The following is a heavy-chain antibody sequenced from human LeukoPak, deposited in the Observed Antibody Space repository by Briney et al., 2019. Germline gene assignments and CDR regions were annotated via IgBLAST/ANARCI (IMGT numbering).Heavy chain of an antibody. Sequence: GRSLRLSCAAAGFTVSTYSMHWVRQAPGKGLEWVAVIPYDGSNKYYADSVKGRFTISRENSKNRLYLQMNSLRAEDTAVYYCARAEGYGGELDSWGQGTLVTVSS. D-gene: IGHD4-23*01. CDR3: ARAEGYGGELDS. CDR2: IPYDGSNK. CDR1: GFTVSTYS. J-gene: IGHJ4*02. V-gene: IGHV3-30*04.